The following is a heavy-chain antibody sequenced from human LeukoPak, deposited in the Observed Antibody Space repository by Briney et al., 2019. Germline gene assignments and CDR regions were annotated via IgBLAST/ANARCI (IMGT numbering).Heavy chain of an antibody. V-gene: IGHV3-23*01. Sequence: QPGGSLRLSCAASGFTFSSYAMSWVRQAPGKGLEWVSAISGSGGSTYYADSVKGRFTISRDNSKNTLYLQMNSLRAEDTAVYYCAKDSCSSTSCLYYFDYWGQGTLVTVSS. J-gene: IGHJ4*02. CDR2: ISGSGGST. CDR3: AKDSCSSTSCLYYFDY. CDR1: GFTFSSYA. D-gene: IGHD2-2*01.